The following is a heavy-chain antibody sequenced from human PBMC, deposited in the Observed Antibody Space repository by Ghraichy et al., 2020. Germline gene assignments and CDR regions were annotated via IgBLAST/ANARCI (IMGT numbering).Heavy chain of an antibody. CDR2: LNPDGSDT. V-gene: IGHV3-74*01. CDR3: VRDGDYSGGLDFDY. Sequence: GGSLRLSCGASGFTFSNYWMHWVRQAPGKGLVWVARLNPDGSDTSYADSVKGRITISRDNAKNTMYLQMNSLRADDSAIYYCVRDGDYSGGLDFDYWGQGTLVTVSS. J-gene: IGHJ4*02. CDR1: GFTFSNYW. D-gene: IGHD4-11*01.